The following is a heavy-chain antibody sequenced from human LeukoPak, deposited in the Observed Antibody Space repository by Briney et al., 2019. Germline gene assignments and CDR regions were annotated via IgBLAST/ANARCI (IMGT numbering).Heavy chain of an antibody. J-gene: IGHJ3*02. Sequence: PGGSLRLSCAASRFTFSSYEMNWVRQAPGKGLEWVSYISGSGIKHYADSVKGRFTISRDNAKNSLYSQMNSLRVEDTAVYYCAREDTGVAFDIWGQGTTVTV. D-gene: IGHD2-8*01. CDR1: RFTFSSYE. V-gene: IGHV3-48*03. CDR3: AREDTGVAFDI. CDR2: ISGSGIK.